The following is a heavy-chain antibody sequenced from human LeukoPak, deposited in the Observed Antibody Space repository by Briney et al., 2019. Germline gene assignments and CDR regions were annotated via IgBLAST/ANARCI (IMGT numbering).Heavy chain of an antibody. J-gene: IGHJ5*02. D-gene: IGHD2-21*01. CDR2: VSGYNGNT. V-gene: IGHV1-18*01. CDR3: ARGDWFDP. Sequence: ASVTVSCKASGYTFSSYDINWVRQAPGQGLEWMGCVSGYNGNTNYAQKFEGRVAMTTDTSSSTAFMELRSLRSDDTAIYYCARGDWFDPWGQGTLVTVSS. CDR1: GYTFSSYD.